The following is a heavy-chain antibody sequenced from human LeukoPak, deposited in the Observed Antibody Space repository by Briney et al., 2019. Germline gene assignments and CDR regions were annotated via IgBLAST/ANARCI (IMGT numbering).Heavy chain of an antibody. CDR3: ARAHYDILTGPDGALDY. CDR1: GYSISSGYY. J-gene: IGHJ4*02. D-gene: IGHD3-9*01. CDR2: IYHSGST. V-gene: IGHV4-38-2*02. Sequence: SETLSLTCTVSGYSISSGYYWGWIRPPPGKGLEWIGSIYHSGSTYYNPSLKSRVTISVDTSKNQFSLKLSSVTAADTAVYYCARAHYDILTGPDGALDYWGQGTLVTVSS.